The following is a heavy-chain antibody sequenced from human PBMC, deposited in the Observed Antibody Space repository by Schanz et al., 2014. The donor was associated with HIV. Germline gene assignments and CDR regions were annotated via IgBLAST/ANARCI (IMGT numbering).Heavy chain of an antibody. J-gene: IGHJ4*02. Sequence: VQLVESGGGLVKPGGSLRLSCTASGFTFSDYSMNWVRQTPGKGLEWVAVISYDGRNKYYADSVKGRFTISRDNSKNTLYLQVKSLRAEDTAMYYCARDLHDYGDARTDYWGQGILVTVSS. CDR1: GFTFSDYS. D-gene: IGHD4-17*01. CDR2: ISYDGRNK. V-gene: IGHV3-30*03. CDR3: ARDLHDYGDARTDY.